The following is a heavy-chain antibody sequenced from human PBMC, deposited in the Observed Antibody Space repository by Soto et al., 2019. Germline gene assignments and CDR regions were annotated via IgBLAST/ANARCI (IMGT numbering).Heavy chain of an antibody. Sequence: SETLSLTCAVSGASIGSGGWWSWVRQPPGKGLEWIAEIFHDGNTNYSPSLKSRVAISVDKSQNQFSLNVYSVTAADTAVYYSARHEGWTGPDQWGQGTLVTVSS. CDR1: GASIGSGGW. CDR2: IFHDGNT. V-gene: IGHV4-4*02. J-gene: IGHJ5*02. D-gene: IGHD2-8*02. CDR3: ARHEGWTGPDQ.